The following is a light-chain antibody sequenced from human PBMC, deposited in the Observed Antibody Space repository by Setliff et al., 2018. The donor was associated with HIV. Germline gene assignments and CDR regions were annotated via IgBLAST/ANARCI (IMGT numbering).Light chain of an antibody. CDR3: TSYTSSSPS. V-gene: IGLV2-14*01. Sequence: QSALAQPASVSGSPGQSITISCTGTNSDVGGYNHVSWYQQHPGKAPKLMIYEVSNRPSGVSNRFSGSKSGNTASLTISGLQAEDEADYYCTSYTSSSPSFGGGTKVTVL. J-gene: IGLJ2*01. CDR1: NSDVGGYNH. CDR2: EVS.